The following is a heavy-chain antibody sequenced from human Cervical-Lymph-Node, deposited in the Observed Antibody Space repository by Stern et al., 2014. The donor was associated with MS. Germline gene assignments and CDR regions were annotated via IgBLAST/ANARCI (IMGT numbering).Heavy chain of an antibody. D-gene: IGHD3-10*01. J-gene: IGHJ3*01. Sequence: QVQLVQSGAEVRKPGASVKVSCKPSGYTVTHYYVHWVRQAPGQGLEWMGWINPRSGVTNYAQKFQGRVTLTSDSSIDTAYMEMTGLTSDDTAVYYCATEVLRSLTFGYAFDVWGQGTIVTVSS. CDR1: GYTVTHYY. CDR3: ATEVLRSLTFGYAFDV. CDR2: INPRSGVT. V-gene: IGHV1-2*02.